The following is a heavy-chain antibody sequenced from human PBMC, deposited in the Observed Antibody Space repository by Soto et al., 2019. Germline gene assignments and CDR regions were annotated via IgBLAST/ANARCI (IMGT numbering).Heavy chain of an antibody. CDR3: ASGRSSEGIAVAQNWFDP. V-gene: IGHV1-8*01. CDR1: GYTFTSYD. J-gene: IGHJ5*02. CDR2: MNPNSGNT. D-gene: IGHD6-19*01. Sequence: QVQLVQSGAEVKKPGASVKVSCKASGYTFTSYDINWVRQATGQGLEWMGWMNPNSGNTGYAQKFQGRVTMTRNTSISTAYMELSSLRSEDTAVYYCASGRSSEGIAVAQNWFDPWGQGTLVTVSS.